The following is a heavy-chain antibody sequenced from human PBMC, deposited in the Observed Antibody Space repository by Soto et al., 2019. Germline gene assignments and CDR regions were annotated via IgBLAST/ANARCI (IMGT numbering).Heavy chain of an antibody. CDR1: GYSISSGYY. Sequence: SETLSLTCAVSGYSISSGYYWGWIRQPPGKGLEWIGSIYHSGSTYYNPSLKRRVTISVDTSKNQFSLKLSSVTAADTAVYYCASSGSYNNDYWGQGTLVTVSS. V-gene: IGHV4-38-2*01. CDR3: ASSGSYNNDY. D-gene: IGHD1-26*01. J-gene: IGHJ4*02. CDR2: IYHSGST.